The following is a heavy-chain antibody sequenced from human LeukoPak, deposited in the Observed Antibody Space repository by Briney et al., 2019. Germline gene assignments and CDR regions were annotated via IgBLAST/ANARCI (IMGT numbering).Heavy chain of an antibody. CDR2: IYYSGST. D-gene: IGHD4-17*01. J-gene: IGHJ5*02. CDR1: GGSISSSSYY. Sequence: SETLSLTCTVSGGSISSSSYYWGWIRQPPGKWLEWIGSIYYSGSTYYNPPLKSRVTISVATSKNQFSLKLSAVTAATPAVYYCARLGITVTSFSGWFDPWGQGTLVSVSS. V-gene: IGHV4-39*01. CDR3: ARLGITVTSFSGWFDP.